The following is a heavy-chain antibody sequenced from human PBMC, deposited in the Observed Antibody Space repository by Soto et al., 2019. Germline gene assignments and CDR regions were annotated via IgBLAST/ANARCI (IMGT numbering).Heavy chain of an antibody. V-gene: IGHV3-33*01. D-gene: IGHD2-8*01. CDR2: IWYDGSNK. J-gene: IGHJ4*02. CDR1: GFTFSSYG. Sequence: PGGSLRLSWTASGFTFSSYGMHWVRQAPGKGLEWVAVIWYDGSNKYYADSVKGRFTISRDNSKNTLYLQMNSLRAEDTAVYYCARDKLYRFDYWGQGTLVTVSS. CDR3: ARDKLYRFDY.